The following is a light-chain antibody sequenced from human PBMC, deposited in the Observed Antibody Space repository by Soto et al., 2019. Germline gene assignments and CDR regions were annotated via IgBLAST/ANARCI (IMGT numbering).Light chain of an antibody. CDR3: QQFGASLTWT. CDR1: QSVSSY. Sequence: EIVLTQSPATLSLSPGERATLSCRASQSVSSYLAWYQQKPGQAPRLLIYNASNRATGIPARFSGSGSGTDFTLNISTLGPEDFAVYYCQQFGASLTWTFGQGTKVEIK. V-gene: IGKV3-11*01. CDR2: NAS. J-gene: IGKJ1*01.